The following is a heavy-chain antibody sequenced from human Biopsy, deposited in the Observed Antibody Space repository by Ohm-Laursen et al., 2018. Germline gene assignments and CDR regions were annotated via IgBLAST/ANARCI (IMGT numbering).Heavy chain of an antibody. CDR2: IFYRGST. CDR1: GGSISNNNYY. D-gene: IGHD3-22*01. Sequence: SDTLSLTCAVSGGSISNNNYYWGWIRQPPGKGLEWIGSIFYRGSTHYKPSLKSRVNISVDTSKNRFSLKLSSVTAADTAVYYCARDYDTSGYYYVSWGQGTLVTVSS. CDR3: ARDYDTSGYYYVS. J-gene: IGHJ5*02. V-gene: IGHV4-39*01.